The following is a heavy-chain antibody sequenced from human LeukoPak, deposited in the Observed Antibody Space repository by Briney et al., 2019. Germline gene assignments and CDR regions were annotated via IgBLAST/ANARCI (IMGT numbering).Heavy chain of an antibody. V-gene: IGHV3-7*01. CDR2: IKQDGSEK. Sequence: PGGSLRLSCAASGFTFSSYGMSWVRQAPGKGLEWVANIKQDGSEKYYVDSVKGRFTISRDNAKNSLYLQMNSLRAEDTAVYYCAREGSDYWGQGTLVTVSS. J-gene: IGHJ4*02. CDR1: GFTFSSYG. CDR3: AREGSDY.